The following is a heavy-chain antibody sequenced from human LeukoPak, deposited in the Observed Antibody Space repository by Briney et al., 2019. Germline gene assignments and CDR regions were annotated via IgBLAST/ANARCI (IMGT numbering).Heavy chain of an antibody. CDR1: GYVFTGYY. Sequence: ASVKVSCEASGYVFTGYYMHWVRQAPGQGLEWMGWINPDSGDTNYAQKFQGRVTMTRDTSISTVYMELRRLRSDDTAVYYCARVRDYYDPSAYYFVYWGQGTLVTVSS. D-gene: IGHD3-22*01. V-gene: IGHV1-2*02. J-gene: IGHJ4*02. CDR2: INPDSGDT. CDR3: ARVRDYYDPSAYYFVY.